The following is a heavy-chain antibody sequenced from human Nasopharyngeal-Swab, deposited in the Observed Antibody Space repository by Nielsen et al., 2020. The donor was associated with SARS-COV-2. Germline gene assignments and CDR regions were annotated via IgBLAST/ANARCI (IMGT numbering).Heavy chain of an antibody. CDR2: ISASGDST. CDR1: GFTFSSCV. J-gene: IGHJ4*02. Sequence: GGSLRLSCAVSGFTFSSCVMSCVRQAPGKLLEWVSDISASGDSTYYADSVKGRFTISRDNSKNTLYLQMNSLRGEDTDVYYCTRDIGGKYGYWGQGNLVTVSS. V-gene: IGHV3-23*01. CDR3: TRDIGGKYGY. D-gene: IGHD4-23*01.